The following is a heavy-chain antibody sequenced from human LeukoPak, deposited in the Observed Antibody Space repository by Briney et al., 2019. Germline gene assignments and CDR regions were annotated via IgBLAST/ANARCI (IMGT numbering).Heavy chain of an antibody. Sequence: SETLSLTCAVYGGSFSGYYWSWIRQPPGKGLEWIGEINHSGSTNYNPSLKSRVTISVDTSKNQFSLKLSSVTAADTAVYYCARGLAAAGTYYYYYMDVWGKGTTVTASS. CDR3: ARGLAAAGTYYYYYMDV. V-gene: IGHV4-34*01. CDR1: GGSFSGYY. D-gene: IGHD6-13*01. CDR2: INHSGST. J-gene: IGHJ6*03.